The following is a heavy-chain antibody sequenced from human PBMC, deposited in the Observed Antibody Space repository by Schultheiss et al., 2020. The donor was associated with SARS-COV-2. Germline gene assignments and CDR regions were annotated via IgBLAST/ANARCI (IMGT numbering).Heavy chain of an antibody. Sequence: GGSLRLSCAASGFTFDDYAMHWVRQAPGKGLEWVAVISYDGSNKYYADSVKGRFTISRDNSKNTLYLQMNSLRAEDTAVYYCARDRSYCSSTSCYTGIDYWGQGTLVTVSS. CDR2: ISYDGSNK. CDR3: ARDRSYCSSTSCYTGIDY. CDR1: GFTFDDYA. D-gene: IGHD2-2*02. J-gene: IGHJ4*02. V-gene: IGHV3-30-3*01.